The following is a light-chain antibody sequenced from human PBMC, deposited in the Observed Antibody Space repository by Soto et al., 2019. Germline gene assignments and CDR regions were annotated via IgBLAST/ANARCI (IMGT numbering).Light chain of an antibody. CDR2: DVS. V-gene: IGLV2-14*01. Sequence: QSALTQPASVSGSPGQSITISCTGTSSDVGGYNYVSWYQQHPGKAPKLMIYDVSNRPSGVSNRFSGSKSGNTASLTISGLQAEDEADYYCSSYPSSSTPLKVFGTGTKVTVL. J-gene: IGLJ1*01. CDR1: SSDVGGYNY. CDR3: SSYPSSSTPLKV.